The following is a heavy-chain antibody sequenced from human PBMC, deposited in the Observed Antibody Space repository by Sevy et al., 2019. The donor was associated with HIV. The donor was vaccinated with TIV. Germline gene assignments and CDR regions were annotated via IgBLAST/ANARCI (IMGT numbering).Heavy chain of an antibody. CDR3: ASPGGYRYGSLLDY. Sequence: ASVKVSCKASGYTFTGYFIHWVRQAPGQGLEWMGWINPNSGDTNYGQKFQGRVTVTRDTSINTAYMELSRLRSDDTAVYYCASPGGYRYGSLLDYWGQRTLVTVSS. D-gene: IGHD5-18*01. J-gene: IGHJ4*02. V-gene: IGHV1-2*02. CDR2: INPNSGDT. CDR1: GYTFTGYF.